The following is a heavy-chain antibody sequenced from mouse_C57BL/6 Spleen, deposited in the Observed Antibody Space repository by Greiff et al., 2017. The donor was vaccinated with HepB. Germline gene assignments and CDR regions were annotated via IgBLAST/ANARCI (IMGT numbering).Heavy chain of an antibody. CDR3: ARERRTGNFDY. D-gene: IGHD4-1*01. Sequence: VQLQQPGAELVRPGSSVKLSCKASGYTFTSYWMHWVKQRPIQGLEWIGNIDPSDIETHYNQKFKDKATLTVDKSSSTAYMQLSSLTSEDSAVYYCARERRTGNFDYWGQGTTLTVSS. V-gene: IGHV1-52*01. CDR1: GYTFTSYW. CDR2: IDPSDIET. J-gene: IGHJ2*01.